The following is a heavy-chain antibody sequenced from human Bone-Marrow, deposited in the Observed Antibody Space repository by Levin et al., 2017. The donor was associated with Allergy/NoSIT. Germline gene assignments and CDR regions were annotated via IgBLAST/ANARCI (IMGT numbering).Heavy chain of an antibody. D-gene: IGHD4-17*01. V-gene: IGHV4-4*02. J-gene: IGHJ3*01. Sequence: SETLSLTCAVSGGSINSAKWWSWVRQPPGKGLEWIGEIYHSGTTKYNPSLLSRVTISLDKSQSQFSLKLTSVTAADTAIYYCARTYGDYPNDAFDVWGQGTLVIVSS. CDR3: ARTYGDYPNDAFDV. CDR2: IYHSGTT. CDR1: GGSINSAKW.